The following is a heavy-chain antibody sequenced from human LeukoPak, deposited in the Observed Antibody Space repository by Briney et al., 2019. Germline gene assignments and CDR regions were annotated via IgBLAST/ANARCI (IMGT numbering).Heavy chain of an antibody. D-gene: IGHD6-19*01. CDR3: ARDGNSSGWYGLKNWFDP. Sequence: ASVKVSCKASGGTFSSYAISWVRQAPGQGLEWVGGIIPIFGTANYAQKFQGRVTITADESTSTAYMELSSLRSEDTAVYYCARDGNSSGWYGLKNWFDPWGQGTLVTVSS. CDR1: GGTFSSYA. CDR2: IIPIFGTA. J-gene: IGHJ5*02. V-gene: IGHV1-69*13.